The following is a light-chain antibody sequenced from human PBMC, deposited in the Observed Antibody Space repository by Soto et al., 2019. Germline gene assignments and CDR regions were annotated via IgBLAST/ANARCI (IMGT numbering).Light chain of an antibody. J-gene: IGKJ4*01. CDR2: AAS. CDR3: QQYGSSPRLT. CDR1: QSVTSIY. V-gene: IGKV3-20*01. Sequence: EIGLTQSPGTLSLSPGERATLSCRASQSVTSIYLAWYQQKPGQAPRLLIYAASSRATGIPARFSGSGSGSDFTLTISRLEPEDFAVYYCQQYGSSPRLTFGGGTKVEIK.